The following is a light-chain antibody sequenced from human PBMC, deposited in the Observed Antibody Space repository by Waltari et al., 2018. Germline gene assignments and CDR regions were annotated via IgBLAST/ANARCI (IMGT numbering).Light chain of an antibody. V-gene: IGKV1-5*03. Sequence: DIQMTQSPSTLSASVGDRVTITCRDSQSISSWLAWYQQKPGKAPKLLIYKASSLESGVPSRFSGSGSGTEFTLTISSLQPDDFASYYCQHYNSPITFGPGTKVDIK. CDR3: QHYNSPIT. CDR1: QSISSW. CDR2: KAS. J-gene: IGKJ3*01.